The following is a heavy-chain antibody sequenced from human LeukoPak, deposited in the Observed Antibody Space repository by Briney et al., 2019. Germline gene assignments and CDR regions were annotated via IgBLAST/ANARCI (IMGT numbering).Heavy chain of an antibody. CDR1: GGSISSSSYY. V-gene: IGHV4-39*07. CDR2: IYYSGST. J-gene: IGHJ5*02. Sequence: SETLSLTCTVSGGSISSSSYYWGWIRQPPGKGLEWIGSIYYSGSTYYNPSLKSRVTISVDTSKNQFSLKLSSVTAADTAVYCCARDSGHKKIWFDPWGQGTLVTVSS. CDR3: ARDSGHKKIWFDP.